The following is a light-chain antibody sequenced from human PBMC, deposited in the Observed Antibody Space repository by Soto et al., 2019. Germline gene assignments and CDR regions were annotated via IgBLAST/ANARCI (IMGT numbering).Light chain of an antibody. CDR1: QSISSSY. CDR3: LQYGNPPPNA. J-gene: IGKJ2*01. V-gene: IGKV3-20*01. CDR2: GAS. Sequence: EIVLTQSPGTLSLSPGERATLSCRASQSISSSYLAWYQQKPGQAPRVLIYGASSRATGIPDRFSGSGSGTDFTLTISRLEPEDFAVYFCLQYGNPPPNAFGQGTKVDIK.